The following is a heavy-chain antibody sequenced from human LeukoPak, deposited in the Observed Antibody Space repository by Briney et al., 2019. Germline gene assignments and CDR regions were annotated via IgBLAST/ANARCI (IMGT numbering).Heavy chain of an antibody. Sequence: GGSLRLSCAASGFTFSAYSMNWVRQAPGKGLEWVSYISSSSSYTNYADSVKGRFTISRDNAKNSLYLQMNSLRAEDTAVYYCARDSMGGKWELEYFQHWGQGTLVTVSS. CDR1: GFTFSAYS. CDR3: ARDSMGGKWELEYFQH. V-gene: IGHV3-21*05. J-gene: IGHJ1*01. CDR2: ISSSSSYT. D-gene: IGHD1-26*01.